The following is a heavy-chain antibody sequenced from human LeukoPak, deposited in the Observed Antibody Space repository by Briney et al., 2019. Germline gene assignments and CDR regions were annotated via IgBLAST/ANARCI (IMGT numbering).Heavy chain of an antibody. J-gene: IGHJ4*02. CDR1: GFTFSSCS. V-gene: IGHV3-48*02. CDR2: ISSSSSTI. CDR3: ARGWIIAAHTLLDY. Sequence: GGSLRLSCAASGFTFSSCSMNWVRQAPGKGLEWVSYISSSSSTIYYADSVKGRFTISRDNAKNSLYLQMNSLRDEDTAVYYCARGWIIAAHTLLDYWGQGTLVTVSS. D-gene: IGHD6-13*01.